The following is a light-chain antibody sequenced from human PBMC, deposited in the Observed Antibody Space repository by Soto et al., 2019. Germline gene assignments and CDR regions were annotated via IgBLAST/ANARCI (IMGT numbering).Light chain of an antibody. CDR3: SSYTSSSTYG. CDR1: SSDVGGYNY. CDR2: DVS. Sequence: QSALTQPASVSGSPGQSITISCTGTSSDVGGYNYVSWYQQHPGKAPKLMIYDVSNRPSGVSNRFSGSKSGNTASLTISGLQAEDEADYYCSSYTSSSTYGVGTGTKV. J-gene: IGLJ1*01. V-gene: IGLV2-14*01.